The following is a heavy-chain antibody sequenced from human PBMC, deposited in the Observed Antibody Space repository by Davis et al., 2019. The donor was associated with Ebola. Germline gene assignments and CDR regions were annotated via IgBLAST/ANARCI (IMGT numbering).Heavy chain of an antibody. V-gene: IGHV1-18*01. J-gene: IGHJ4*02. Sequence: ASVKVSRKTSRHTFPTYGFNWLRQAPGHGLEWMGWISPYSGNTDYAQKFQGRVTMTTDPSTNTVYMELRSLRSDDTGVYYCARGRYPTSSLDYWGQGTLVTVSS. D-gene: IGHD6-6*01. CDR1: RHTFPTYG. CDR3: ARGRYPTSSLDY. CDR2: ISPYSGNT.